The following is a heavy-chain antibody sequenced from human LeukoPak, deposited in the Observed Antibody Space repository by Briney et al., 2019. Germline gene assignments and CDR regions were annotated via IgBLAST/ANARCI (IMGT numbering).Heavy chain of an antibody. CDR1: GFTFSSYS. V-gene: IGHV3-23*01. J-gene: IGHJ4*02. D-gene: IGHD2-2*01. CDR3: AKADDIVVVPAAPPRMFDY. Sequence: GGSLRLSCAASGFTFSSYSMNWVRQAPGKGLEWVSAISGSGGSTYYADSVKGRFTISRDNSKNTLYLQMNSLRAEDTAVYYCAKADDIVVVPAAPPRMFDYWGQGTLVTVSS. CDR2: ISGSGGST.